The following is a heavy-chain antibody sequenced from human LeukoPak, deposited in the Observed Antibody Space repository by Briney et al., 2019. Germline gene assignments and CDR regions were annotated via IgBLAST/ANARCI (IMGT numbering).Heavy chain of an antibody. Sequence: GGSLRLSCAASGFTFSSYWMHWVRQAPGKGLVWVSRINSDGSSTSYADSVKDQFTISRDNAKNTLYLQMNSLRAEDTAVYYCARPLGSGSPGYYGMDVWGQGTTVTVSS. D-gene: IGHD3-10*01. CDR1: GFTFSSYW. V-gene: IGHV3-74*01. CDR3: ARPLGSGSPGYYGMDV. J-gene: IGHJ6*02. CDR2: INSDGSST.